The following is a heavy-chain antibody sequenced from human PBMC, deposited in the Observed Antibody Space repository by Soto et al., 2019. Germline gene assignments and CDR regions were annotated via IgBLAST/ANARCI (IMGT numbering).Heavy chain of an antibody. CDR3: ARDLVIQTTTGGVDF. D-gene: IGHD3-16*02. J-gene: IGHJ4*02. V-gene: IGHV4-39*02. Sequence: SETLSLTCTVSGGSISSSSYYWGWIRQPPGKGLEWIGSIYYSGSTYYNPSLKSRVTISVDTSKNQFSLKLSSVTAADTAVYYCARDLVIQTTTGGVDFWGQGTLVTVSS. CDR1: GGSISSSSYY. CDR2: IYYSGST.